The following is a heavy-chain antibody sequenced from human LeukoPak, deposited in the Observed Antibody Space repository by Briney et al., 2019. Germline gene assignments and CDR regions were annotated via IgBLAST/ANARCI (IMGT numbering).Heavy chain of an antibody. CDR3: ARDRSFGGAVAGNDDAFDI. CDR2: IIPIFGTA. V-gene: IGHV1-69*01. CDR1: GGTFSSYA. J-gene: IGHJ3*02. Sequence: GSSVKVSCKASGGTFSSYAISWVRQAPGQGLEWMGGIIPIFGTANYAQKFQGRVTITADESTSTAYMELSSLRSEDTAVYYCARDRSFGGAVAGNDDAFDIWGQGTMVTVSS. D-gene: IGHD6-19*01.